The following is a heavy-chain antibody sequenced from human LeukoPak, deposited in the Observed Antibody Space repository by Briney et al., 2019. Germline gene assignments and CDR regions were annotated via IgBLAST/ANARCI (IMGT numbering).Heavy chain of an antibody. J-gene: IGHJ3*02. CDR1: GGSISSGSYY. CDR2: IYTSGRT. CDR3: ARDLSTYSSGWSEAFDI. V-gene: IGHV4-61*02. D-gene: IGHD6-19*01. Sequence: SETLSLTCTVSGGSISSGSYYWSWIRQPAGKGREWIGRIYTSGRTNYNTSLKRRVTISVDTSKNQFSLKLSSVTAADTAVYYCARDLSTYSSGWSEAFDIWGQGTMVTVSS.